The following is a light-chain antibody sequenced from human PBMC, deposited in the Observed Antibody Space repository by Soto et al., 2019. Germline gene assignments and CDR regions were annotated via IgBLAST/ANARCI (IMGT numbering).Light chain of an antibody. V-gene: IGKV2-24*01. J-gene: IGKJ1*01. CDR3: MQATRFPWT. CDR1: QSLVYSDGNTY. CDR2: KVS. Sequence: DIVLTQAQLSSPVTLGQPASISCRSSQSLVYSDGNTYLSWLHQRPGQPPRLLIFKVSIRVPGVPDRFSGTGAGTDFTLNIGRVEAEDVGIYYCMQATRFPWTFGQGTKVEI.